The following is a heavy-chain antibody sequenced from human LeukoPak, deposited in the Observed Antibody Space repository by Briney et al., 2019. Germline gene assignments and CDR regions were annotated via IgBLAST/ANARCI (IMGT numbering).Heavy chain of an antibody. D-gene: IGHD3-10*01. CDR3: ARGRVPSGY. CDR2: VKQDGSEK. J-gene: IGHJ4*02. Sequence: GGSLRLSCAASEFTFSAYWMSWVRQAPGKGLEWVATVKQDGSEKYYMDSVKGRFTISRDNAKNSLYLQVNSLRTEDTAVYYCARGRVPSGYWGQGTLVTVSS. V-gene: IGHV3-7*01. CDR1: EFTFSAYW.